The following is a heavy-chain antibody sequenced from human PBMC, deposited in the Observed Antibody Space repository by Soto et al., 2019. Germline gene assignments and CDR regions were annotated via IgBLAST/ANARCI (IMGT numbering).Heavy chain of an antibody. CDR3: ARVVRCTRSGCYYLAMDV. D-gene: IGHD2-15*01. Sequence: QVQLQESGPGLVKPSETLSLTCTVSGGSLSSYYWTWIRQSPGKGLEWIGYVYFSGNTNYNPSLKSRVTISIDTSKNQFSLRLTSVGAADTAIYFCARVVRCTRSGCYYLAMDVWGQGTTVTVFS. J-gene: IGHJ6*02. CDR2: VYFSGNT. CDR1: GGSLSSYY. V-gene: IGHV4-59*01.